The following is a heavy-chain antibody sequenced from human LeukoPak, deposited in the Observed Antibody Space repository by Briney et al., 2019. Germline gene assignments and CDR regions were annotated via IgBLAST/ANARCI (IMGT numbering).Heavy chain of an antibody. CDR2: ISYDGSNK. CDR3: ARDSPIARGWHYFDY. J-gene: IGHJ4*02. Sequence: GGSLRLSCAASGFTFSSYAMYWVRQAPGKGLEWVAVISYDGSNKYYADSVKGRSTISRDNSKNTLYLQMNSLRAEDTAVYYCARDSPIARGWHYFDYWGQGTLVTVSS. CDR1: GFTFSSYA. V-gene: IGHV3-30*04. D-gene: IGHD6-19*01.